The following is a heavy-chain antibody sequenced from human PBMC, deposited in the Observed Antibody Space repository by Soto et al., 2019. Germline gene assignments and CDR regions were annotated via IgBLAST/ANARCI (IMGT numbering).Heavy chain of an antibody. Sequence: QVQLQQSGPGLVKPSQTLSLTCAISGDSVSSNSAAWNWLRHSPSRGLEWLGRTYYRSKWYNDYVVSVKSRITINPDTSKNPFSLQLNSGTPEDTAVYDCARERGVLSEALDIWGQGTVVTVSS. CDR1: GDSVSSNSAA. V-gene: IGHV6-1*01. CDR3: ARERGVLSEALDI. D-gene: IGHD3-10*01. CDR2: TYYRSKWYN. J-gene: IGHJ3*02.